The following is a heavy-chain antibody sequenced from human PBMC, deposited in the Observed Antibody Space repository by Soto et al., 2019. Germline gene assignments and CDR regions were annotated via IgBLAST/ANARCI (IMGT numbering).Heavy chain of an antibody. CDR1: GFTFSSYS. J-gene: IGHJ4*02. CDR2: ISYDGSNK. V-gene: IGHV3-30*03. Sequence: PGGSLRLSCAASGFTFSSYSMHWVRQAPGKGLEWVAVISYDGSNKYYADSVRGRFTISRDNSKNTLYLQMNSLRAEDTAVYYSARDNVFDWLSPGPQWGQGTLVTVSP. D-gene: IGHD3-9*01. CDR3: ARDNVFDWLSPGPQ.